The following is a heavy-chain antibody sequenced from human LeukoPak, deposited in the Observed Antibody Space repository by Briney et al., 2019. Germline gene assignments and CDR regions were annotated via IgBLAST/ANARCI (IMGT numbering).Heavy chain of an antibody. J-gene: IGHJ4*02. Sequence: GGSLRLSCAASGFTFSSYGMHWVRQAPGKGLEWVSYISRGSSTIYYADSVKGRFTISRDNSKNTLYLQMNSLRAEDTAVYYCARDRSYYGSGSDYWGQGTLVTVSS. CDR2: ISRGSSTI. CDR1: GFTFSSYG. D-gene: IGHD3-10*01. V-gene: IGHV3-48*01. CDR3: ARDRSYYGSGSDY.